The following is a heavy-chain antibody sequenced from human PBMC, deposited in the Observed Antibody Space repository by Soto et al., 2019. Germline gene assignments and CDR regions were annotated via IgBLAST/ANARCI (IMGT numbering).Heavy chain of an antibody. Sequence: QVQLVESGGGVVQPGRSLRLSCAASGFTFSSYAMHWVRQAPGKGLEWVAVISYDGSNKYYADSVKGRFTISRDNSKNTLYLQMNSLRAEDTAVYYCARGPYDFWSGKIYPTDYWGQGTLVTVSS. J-gene: IGHJ4*02. CDR2: ISYDGSNK. CDR1: GFTFSSYA. CDR3: ARGPYDFWSGKIYPTDY. V-gene: IGHV3-30-3*01. D-gene: IGHD3-3*01.